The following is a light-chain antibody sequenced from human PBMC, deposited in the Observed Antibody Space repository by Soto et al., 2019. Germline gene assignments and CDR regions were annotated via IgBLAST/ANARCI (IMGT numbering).Light chain of an antibody. J-gene: IGLJ1*01. CDR2: EVS. CDR1: STDVGDSNH. V-gene: IGLV2-14*01. CDR3: NSQTTSGIRV. Sequence: QSALTQPASVSGSPGQSITISCTGTSTDVGDSNHVSWYQHHPGKAPKLIIYEVSYRPSGVSNRFSGSKSAYTASLTISGLQAEDAADYYCNSQTTSGIRVFGTGTKVTVL.